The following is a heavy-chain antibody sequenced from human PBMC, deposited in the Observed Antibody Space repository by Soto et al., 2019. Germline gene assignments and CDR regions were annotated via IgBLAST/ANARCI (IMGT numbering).Heavy chain of an antibody. V-gene: IGHV3-30*18. Sequence: QVQLVESGGGVVQPGRSLRLSCAASGFTFSSYGMHWVRQAPGKGLEWVAVISYDGSNKYYADSVKGRFTISRDNSKNTLYLQMNSLRAEDTAVYYCAKDRLGFYDILRNYGMDVWGQGTTVTVSS. CDR1: GFTFSSYG. CDR2: ISYDGSNK. D-gene: IGHD3-9*01. CDR3: AKDRLGFYDILRNYGMDV. J-gene: IGHJ6*02.